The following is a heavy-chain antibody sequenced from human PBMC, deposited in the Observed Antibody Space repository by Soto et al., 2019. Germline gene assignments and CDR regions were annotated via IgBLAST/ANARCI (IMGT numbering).Heavy chain of an antibody. CDR1: GGSISGGGYY. Sequence: PSETLSLTCTVSGGSISGGGYYWSWIRQHPGKGLEWIGYIYYSGSTYYNPSLKSRVTISVDTSKNQFSLKLSSVTAADTAVYYCAXEGLVIAARNAAYGMDVWGQGTTVTVSS. J-gene: IGHJ6*02. D-gene: IGHD6-25*01. CDR3: AXEGLVIAARNAAYGMDV. CDR2: IYYSGST. V-gene: IGHV4-31*03.